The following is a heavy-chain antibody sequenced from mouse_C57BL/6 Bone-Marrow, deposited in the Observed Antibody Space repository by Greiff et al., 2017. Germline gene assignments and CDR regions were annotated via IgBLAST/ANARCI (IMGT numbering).Heavy chain of an antibody. CDR2: IDPSDSYT. D-gene: IGHD1-1*01. CDR1: GYTFTSYW. CDR3: ARMEEYYYGSSYNYAMDY. V-gene: IGHV1-59*01. J-gene: IGHJ4*01. Sequence: QVQLQQPGAELVRPGTSVKLSCKASGYTFTSYWMHWVKQRPGQGLEWIGVIDPSDSYTNYNQKFKGKATLTVDTSSSTAYMQLSSLTSEDSAVYYCARMEEYYYGSSYNYAMDYWGQGTSVTVSS.